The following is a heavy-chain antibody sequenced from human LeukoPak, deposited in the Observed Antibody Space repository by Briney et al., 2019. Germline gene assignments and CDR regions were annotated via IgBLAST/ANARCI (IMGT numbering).Heavy chain of an antibody. CDR2: IYYNDDR. Sequence: SGPTLVEPTQAPTLTCTFSDFSLSTPGMGVGWMRQPPVKALKWLTMIYYNDDRRYSPSLRSRLTITKDTSKSQVLLIMTNMDPADTATYYCAHLVVTNDWRSYFDIWGQGALVTVSS. V-gene: IGHV2-5*01. CDR1: DFSLSTPGMG. J-gene: IGHJ4*02. CDR3: AHLVVTNDWRSYFDI. D-gene: IGHD2-8*01.